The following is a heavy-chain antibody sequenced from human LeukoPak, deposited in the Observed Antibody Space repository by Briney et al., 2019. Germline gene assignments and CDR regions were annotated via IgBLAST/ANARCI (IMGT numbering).Heavy chain of an antibody. CDR3: ARDQTPSGSYYFDY. J-gene: IGHJ4*02. V-gene: IGHV4-31*03. D-gene: IGHD1-26*01. Sequence: SETLSLTCTVSGGSISSGGYYWSWIRQHPGKGLEWIGYTYYSGSTYYNPSLKSRVTISVDTSKNQFSLKLSSVTAADTAVYYCARDQTPSGSYYFDYWGQGTLVTVSS. CDR2: TYYSGST. CDR1: GGSISSGGYY.